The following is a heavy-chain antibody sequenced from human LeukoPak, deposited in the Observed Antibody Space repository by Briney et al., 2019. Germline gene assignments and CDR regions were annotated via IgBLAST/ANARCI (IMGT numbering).Heavy chain of an antibody. Sequence: ASVKVSCMASRYTFTRYGISWVRQAPGQGLEWMGWISAYNGNTNYAQTLQGRVTMTRDTSTNTVYMELSSLRSEDTAVYYCARGPSITMIRGGQWYYYMDVWGKGTTVTISS. CDR2: ISAYNGNT. CDR3: ARGPSITMIRGGQWYYYMDV. V-gene: IGHV1-18*01. CDR1: RYTFTRYG. D-gene: IGHD3-10*01. J-gene: IGHJ6*03.